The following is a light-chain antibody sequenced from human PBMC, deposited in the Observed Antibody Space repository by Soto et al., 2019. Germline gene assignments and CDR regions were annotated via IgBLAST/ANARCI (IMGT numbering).Light chain of an antibody. CDR1: SSDVGGYNY. Sequence: QSVLTQPRSVSGSPGQSVTISCTGTSSDVGGYNYVSWYQQHSGKAPKLMIYDVSKRPSGVPDRFSGSKSGNTASLTISGLQAEDEADYYCCSYAGSRYVFGTGTKVTVL. V-gene: IGLV2-11*01. CDR2: DVS. J-gene: IGLJ1*01. CDR3: CSYAGSRYV.